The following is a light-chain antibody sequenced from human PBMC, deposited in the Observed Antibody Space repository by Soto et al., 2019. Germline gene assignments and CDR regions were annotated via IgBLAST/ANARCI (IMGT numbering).Light chain of an antibody. CDR3: ETWDSNTRV. Sequence: QSVLTQSSSASASLGSSVKLTCTLSSGHSSYIIAWHQQQPGKAPRYLMKLEGSGSYNKGSAVPDRFSGSSSGADRYLTISNLQFDDEADYYCETWDSNTRVFGGGTKVTVL. V-gene: IGLV4-60*02. CDR1: SGHSSYI. CDR2: LEGSGSY. J-gene: IGLJ3*02.